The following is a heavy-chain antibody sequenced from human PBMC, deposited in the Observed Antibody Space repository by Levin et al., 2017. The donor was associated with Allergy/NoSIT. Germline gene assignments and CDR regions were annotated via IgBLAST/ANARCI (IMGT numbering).Heavy chain of an antibody. CDR3: AKVRSRWLVDAFDI. J-gene: IGHJ3*02. D-gene: IGHD6-19*01. CDR1: GFTFDDYA. V-gene: IGHV3-9*01. Sequence: PGGSLRLSCAASGFTFDDYAMHWVRQAPGKGLEWVSGISWNSGSIGYADSVKGRFTISRDNAKNSLYLQMNSLRAEDTALYYCAKVRSRWLVDAFDIWGQGTMVTVSS. CDR2: ISWNSGSI.